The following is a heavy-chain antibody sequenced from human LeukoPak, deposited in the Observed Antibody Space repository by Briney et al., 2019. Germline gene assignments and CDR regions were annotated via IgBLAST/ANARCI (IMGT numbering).Heavy chain of an antibody. D-gene: IGHD6-13*01. CDR2: IYYSGST. CDR3: ARGVPYSSSWYAGWYFDL. Sequence: SETLSLTCTVSGGSISSYYWSWIRQPPGKGLEWIGYIYYSGSTNYNPSLKSRVTISVDTSKNQFSLKLSSVTAADTAVYYCARGVPYSSSWYAGWYFDLWGRGTLVTVSS. CDR1: GGSISSYY. J-gene: IGHJ2*01. V-gene: IGHV4-59*01.